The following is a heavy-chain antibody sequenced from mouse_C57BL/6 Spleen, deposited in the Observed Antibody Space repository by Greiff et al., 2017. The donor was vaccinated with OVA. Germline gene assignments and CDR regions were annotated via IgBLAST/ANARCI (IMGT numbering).Heavy chain of an antibody. D-gene: IGHD1-1*01. Sequence: EVMLVESGGDLVKPGGSLKLSCAASGFTFSSYGMSWVRQTPDKRLEWVATISSGGSYTYYPDSVKGRFNISRDNAKNTLYLQMSSLKSEDTAMYYCARRYYGSSYSYFDVWGTGTTVTVSS. J-gene: IGHJ1*03. CDR2: ISSGGSYT. V-gene: IGHV5-6*02. CDR1: GFTFSSYG. CDR3: ARRYYGSSYSYFDV.